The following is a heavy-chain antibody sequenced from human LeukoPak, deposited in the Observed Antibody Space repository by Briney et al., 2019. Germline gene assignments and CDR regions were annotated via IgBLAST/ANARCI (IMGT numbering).Heavy chain of an antibody. CDR1: GFTFRTYD. CDR3: AKRKYDDSGIYSLDV. D-gene: IGHD3-3*01. J-gene: IGHJ6*03. CDR2: IRYDGSDE. Sequence: PGGSLTLSCAASGFTFRTYDMHWVRQSPDKGLEWVAFIRYDGSDENYADSVKGRFTISRENSKNTLYLQMNSLRGEDTAVYYCAKRKYDDSGIYSLDVWGKGTTVTVSS. V-gene: IGHV3-30*02.